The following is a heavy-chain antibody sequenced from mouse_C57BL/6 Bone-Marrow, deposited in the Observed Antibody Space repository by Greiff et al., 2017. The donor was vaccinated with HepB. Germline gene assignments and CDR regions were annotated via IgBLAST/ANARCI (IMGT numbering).Heavy chain of an antibody. CDR1: GFTFSDYG. J-gene: IGHJ4*01. Sequence: EVKLMESGGGLVQPGGSLKLSCAASGFTFSDYGMAWVRQAPRKGPEWVAFISNLAYSIYYADTVTGRFTISSENAKNTLYLEMSSLRSEDTAMYYCARHLGYAMDYWGQGTSVTVSS. V-gene: IGHV5-15*01. CDR3: ARHLGYAMDY. D-gene: IGHD4-1*01. CDR2: ISNLAYSI.